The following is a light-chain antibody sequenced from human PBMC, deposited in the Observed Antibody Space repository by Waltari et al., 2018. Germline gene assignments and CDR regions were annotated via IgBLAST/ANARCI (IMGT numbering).Light chain of an antibody. CDR3: LSADSSGTSKV. V-gene: IGLV3-25*03. CDR2: KDT. CDR1: ALPTQY. J-gene: IGLJ3*02. Sequence: SYELTPPPSVSVSPGQTARITCSGDALPTQYAFWYQQKPGQAPVLIIDKDTQRPAGIPERFSGSSSGTTVTMTISGVQAEDEADYYCLSADSSGTSKVFGGGTKLTVL.